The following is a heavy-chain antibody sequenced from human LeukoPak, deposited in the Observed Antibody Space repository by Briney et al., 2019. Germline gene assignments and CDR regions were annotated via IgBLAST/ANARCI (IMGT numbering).Heavy chain of an antibody. CDR3: AKVYSSSWYLFDY. CDR1: GFTFSSYA. J-gene: IGHJ4*02. Sequence: PGGSLRLSCAASGFTFSSYAMTWVRQAPGKGLEWVSSISSSDFSTYYADSVKGRFTISRDNSKNTLYLQMNSLRAEDTALCYCAKVYSSSWYLFDYWGQGTLVTVSS. D-gene: IGHD6-13*01. V-gene: IGHV3-23*01. CDR2: ISSSDFST.